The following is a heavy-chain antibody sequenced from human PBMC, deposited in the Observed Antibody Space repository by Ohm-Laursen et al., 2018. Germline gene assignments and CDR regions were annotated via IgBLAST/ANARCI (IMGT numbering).Heavy chain of an antibody. CDR3: AKDGSARYYYYYGMDV. J-gene: IGHJ6*02. Sequence: SLRLSCAASGFTFGNAWMSWVRQAPGKGLEWVGRIKSKTDGGTTDYAAPVKGRFTISRDDSKNTLYLQMNSLRAEDTAVYYCAKDGSARYYYYYGMDVWGQGTTVTVSS. CDR2: IKSKTDGGTT. CDR1: GFTFGNAW. D-gene: IGHD6-25*01. V-gene: IGHV3-15*01.